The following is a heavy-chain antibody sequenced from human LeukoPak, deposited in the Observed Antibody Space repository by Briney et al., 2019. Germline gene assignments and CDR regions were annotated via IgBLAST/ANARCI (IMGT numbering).Heavy chain of an antibody. CDR2: ISNDGGSK. Sequence: GGSLRLSCAASGFTFSSYSMPWVRQAPGKGLECVAVISNDGGSKYYADSVKGRFTISRDNSKNTLYLQMNSLRADDTAVFYFARDDENGYHSLDYWGQGTLVTVSS. V-gene: IGHV3-30-3*01. D-gene: IGHD5-24*01. CDR3: ARDDENGYHSLDY. J-gene: IGHJ4*02. CDR1: GFTFSSYS.